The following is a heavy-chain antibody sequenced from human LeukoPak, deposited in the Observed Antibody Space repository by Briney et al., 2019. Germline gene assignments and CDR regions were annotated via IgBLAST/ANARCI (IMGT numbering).Heavy chain of an antibody. D-gene: IGHD2/OR15-2a*01. Sequence: ASVKVSCKASGYAFTVRYMHWVRQVPGQGLEWMGFIKPDSGFTNYAEKFQDRVTMSRDTSITTVYMELSSLGSGDTALYYCSTEDKYCKTTTCDDHWGQGTLVTVSS. J-gene: IGHJ4*02. CDR2: IKPDSGFT. CDR1: GYAFTVRY. CDR3: STEDKYCKTTTCDDH. V-gene: IGHV1-2*02.